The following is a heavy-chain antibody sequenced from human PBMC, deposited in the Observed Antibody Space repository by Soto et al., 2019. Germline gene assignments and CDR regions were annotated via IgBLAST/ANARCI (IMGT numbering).Heavy chain of an antibody. CDR2: IVVSSGNT. Sequence: RASVKVSCKASGFTFFTSAVQWVRQARGQGLEWIGWIVVSSGNTNYAQKFQERVTITRDMSTNTAYMELTSLRSEDTAVYYCAADPYCGGDCYFDYWGQGIVVTVSS. V-gene: IGHV1-58*01. D-gene: IGHD2-21*02. CDR3: AADPYCGGDCYFDY. J-gene: IGHJ4*02. CDR1: GFTFFTSA.